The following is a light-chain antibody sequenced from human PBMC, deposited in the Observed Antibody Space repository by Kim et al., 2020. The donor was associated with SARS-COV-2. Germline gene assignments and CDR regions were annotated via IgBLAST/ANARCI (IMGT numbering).Light chain of an antibody. V-gene: IGKV1-5*01. Sequence: LSAYVGDRVTITCRASQSINNALAWYQQKPGRAPKLLIYDASSLESGVPSRFSGSGSGAEFTLTISSLQPEDSATYYCQQYNRYCTFGGGTKVEIK. CDR3: QQYNRYCT. CDR1: QSINNA. J-gene: IGKJ4*01. CDR2: DAS.